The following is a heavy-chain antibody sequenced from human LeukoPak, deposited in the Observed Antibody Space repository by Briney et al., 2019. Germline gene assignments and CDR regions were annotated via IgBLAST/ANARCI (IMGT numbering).Heavy chain of an antibody. J-gene: IGHJ3*02. D-gene: IGHD3-22*01. Sequence: SETLSLTCTVSGGSISSYYWSWIRQPPGKGLEWIGYIYYSGSTNYNPSLKSRVTISVDTSKNQFSLKLSSVTAADTAVYYCARHKAYYYDSSGYSMGAFDIWGQGTMVTVSS. CDR1: GGSISSYY. CDR3: ARHKAYYYDSSGYSMGAFDI. V-gene: IGHV4-59*08. CDR2: IYYSGST.